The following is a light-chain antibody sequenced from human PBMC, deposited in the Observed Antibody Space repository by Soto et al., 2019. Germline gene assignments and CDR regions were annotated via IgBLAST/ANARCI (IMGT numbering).Light chain of an antibody. V-gene: IGKV1-27*01. CDR1: QGISNY. CDR3: QKYNTAPLT. J-gene: IGKJ1*01. Sequence: DIQMTQSPSSLSASIGDRVTITCLASQGISNYLAWFRQKPGKVPKLLIYAASTLQSGAPSRFSGSGSGTDFTLTIRGLQPEDVAVYYFQKYNTAPLTFGQGTKVEVK. CDR2: AAS.